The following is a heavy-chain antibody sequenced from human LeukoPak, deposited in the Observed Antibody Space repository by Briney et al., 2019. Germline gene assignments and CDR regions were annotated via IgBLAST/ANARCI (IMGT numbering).Heavy chain of an antibody. J-gene: IGHJ6*03. D-gene: IGHD3/OR15-3a*01. Sequence: GGSLRLSCAASGFTFSNYGMHWVRQAPGKGLEWVAVISYDGSNKNYADSVKGRFTISRDNSKNTLYLQMNSLRAEDTAVYYCAKVGTDLNYMDVWGKGITVTVSS. V-gene: IGHV3-30*18. CDR1: GFTFSNYG. CDR2: ISYDGSNK. CDR3: AKVGTDLNYMDV.